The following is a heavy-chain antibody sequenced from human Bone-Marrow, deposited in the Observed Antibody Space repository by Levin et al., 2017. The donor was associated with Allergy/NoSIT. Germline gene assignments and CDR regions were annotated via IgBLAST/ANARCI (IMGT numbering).Heavy chain of an antibody. V-gene: IGHV5-51*01. CDR1: GYDFRIYW. J-gene: IGHJ3*02. D-gene: IGHD1-26*01. CDR3: ARLRVTYLLNAAFDI. CDR2: ISPRDSDT. Sequence: PGGSLRLSCKGSGYDFRIYWIGWVRQMPGKGLEWMGIISPRDSDTRYSPSFQGQVTISADTSINTAYLQWRSLKASDTAMYYCARLRVTYLLNAAFDIWGQGTPVTISS.